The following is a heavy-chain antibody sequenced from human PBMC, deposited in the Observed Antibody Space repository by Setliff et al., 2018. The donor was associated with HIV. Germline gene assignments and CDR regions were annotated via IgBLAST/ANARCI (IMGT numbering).Heavy chain of an antibody. CDR1: GGSISRSPHY. CDR3: ARGDYRIIAAAGSGWFDP. Sequence: LSLTCTVSGGSISRSPHYWGWIRQPPGKGLEWIGSMYYRGNTHYNPSLKSRVSIDADTSNNQFSLKLKYVTAADTAVYYCARGDYRIIAAAGSGWFDPWGQGTRVTVSS. D-gene: IGHD6-13*01. CDR2: MYYRGNT. V-gene: IGHV4-39*01. J-gene: IGHJ5*02.